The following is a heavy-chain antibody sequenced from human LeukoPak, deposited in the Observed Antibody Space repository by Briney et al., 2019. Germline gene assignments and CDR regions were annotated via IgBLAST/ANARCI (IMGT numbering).Heavy chain of an antibody. CDR3: ARECYDYVWGSYRYTRRYFDY. V-gene: IGHV1-69*13. CDR1: GYTFTSYY. CDR2: IIPIFGTA. Sequence: EASVKVSCKASGYTFTSYYMHWVRQAPGQGLEWMGGIIPIFGTANYAQKFQGRVTITADESTSTAYMELSSLRSEDTAVYYCARECYDYVWGSYRYTRRYFDYWGQGTLVTVSS. D-gene: IGHD3-16*02. J-gene: IGHJ4*02.